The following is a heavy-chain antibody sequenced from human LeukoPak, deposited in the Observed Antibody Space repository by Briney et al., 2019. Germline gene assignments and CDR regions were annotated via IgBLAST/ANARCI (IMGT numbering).Heavy chain of an antibody. V-gene: IGHV3-21*01. CDR3: ARGPDIVVVVAATHDAFDI. CDR1: GFTFSSYS. Sequence: GGSLRLSCAASGFTFSSYSMNWVRRAPGKGLEWVSSISSSSSYIYYADSVKGRFTISRDNAKNSLYLQMNSLRAEDTAVYYCARGPDIVVVVAATHDAFDIWGQGTMVTVSS. D-gene: IGHD2-15*01. J-gene: IGHJ3*02. CDR2: ISSSSSYI.